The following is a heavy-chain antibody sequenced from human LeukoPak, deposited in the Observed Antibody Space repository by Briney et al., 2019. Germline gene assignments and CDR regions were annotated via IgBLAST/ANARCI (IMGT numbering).Heavy chain of an antibody. J-gene: IGHJ4*02. D-gene: IGHD2-15*01. CDR1: GFTFSNYW. CDR2: IKQDGSEK. CDR3: ARKRMPWGSLRGGYFDY. Sequence: GGSLRPSSAASGFTFSNYWMTWVRQAPGKGLDWVAYIKQDGSEKYYVDSVTGRFTISRDNAKNSLYLQMNSLRAEDTAVYYCARKRMPWGSLRGGYFDYWGQGTLVTVPS. V-gene: IGHV3-7*03.